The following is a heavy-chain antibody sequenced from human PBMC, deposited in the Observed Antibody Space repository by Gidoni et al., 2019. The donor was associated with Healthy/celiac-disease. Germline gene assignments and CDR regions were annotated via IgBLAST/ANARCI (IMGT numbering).Heavy chain of an antibody. CDR1: GYTFTSYG. Sequence: QVQLVQSGAEVKKPGASVKVSCKASGYTFTSYGISWVQHAPGQWLEWMGWISAYNGNTNDAQKLQGRGTMTTDTSTSTAYMELRSLRSDYTAVYYCARDLGYVGHVDAFDIWGEGTMVTVSS. CDR2: ISAYNGNT. J-gene: IGHJ3*02. D-gene: IGHD5-18*01. V-gene: IGHV1-18*01. CDR3: ARDLGYVGHVDAFDI.